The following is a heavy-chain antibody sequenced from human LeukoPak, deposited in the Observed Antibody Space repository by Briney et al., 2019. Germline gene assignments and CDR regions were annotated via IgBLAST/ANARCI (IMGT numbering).Heavy chain of an antibody. V-gene: IGHV4-39*01. Sequence: SETLSLTCTVSGGSISSSTVYWGWIRQPPGKGLEWIGNIYSTERTYYNPSLKSRVPISVDTSKNQFSLRLSSATAADTSIYYCAKSSTTTALHAFDIWGQGTMVTVSS. CDR3: AKSSTTTALHAFDI. CDR1: GGSISSSTVY. J-gene: IGHJ3*02. CDR2: IYSTERT. D-gene: IGHD1/OR15-1a*01.